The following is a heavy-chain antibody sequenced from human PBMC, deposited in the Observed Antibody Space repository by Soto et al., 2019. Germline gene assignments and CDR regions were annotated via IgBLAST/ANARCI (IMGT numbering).Heavy chain of an antibody. CDR1: GYTFTSYY. D-gene: IGHD5-18*01. CDR2: ISPSGGST. Sequence: ASVKVSCKASGYTFTSYYMHWVRQAPGQGLEWMGIISPSGGSTSYAQKFQGRVTMTRDTSTSTVYMELSSLRSEDTAVYYCARWGQLWLPNSLLGYYYGMDVWGQGTTVTVS. V-gene: IGHV1-46*01. J-gene: IGHJ6*02. CDR3: ARWGQLWLPNSLLGYYYGMDV.